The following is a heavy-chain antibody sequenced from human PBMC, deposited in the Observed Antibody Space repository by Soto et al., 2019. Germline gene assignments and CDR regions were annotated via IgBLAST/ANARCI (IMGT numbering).Heavy chain of an antibody. CDR1: GYTFTSYY. V-gene: IGHV1-46*01. CDR3: ARGYCSSTSCRASYYYGMDV. CDR2: INPSGGST. J-gene: IGHJ6*02. Sequence: GASVKVSCKASGYTFTSYYMHWVRQAPAQGLEWMGIINPSGGSTSYAQKFQGRVTMTRDTSTSTVYMELSSLRSEDTAVYYCARGYCSSTSCRASYYYGMDVWGQGTTVTVSS. D-gene: IGHD2-2*01.